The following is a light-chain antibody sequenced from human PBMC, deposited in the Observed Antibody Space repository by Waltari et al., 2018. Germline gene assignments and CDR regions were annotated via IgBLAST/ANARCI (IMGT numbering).Light chain of an antibody. Sequence: QTVVTQEPSMSVSPGGTVTLTCALNSGSLSITSYASWYQQTPGQAPRALVYNTSTRSCWFPDRFSGSSLGNKAALTITGAQADDESDYDCLLYMGSGIWVFGGGTKLTIL. CDR2: NTS. J-gene: IGLJ3*02. V-gene: IGLV8-61*01. CDR1: SGSLSITSY. CDR3: LLYMGSGIWV.